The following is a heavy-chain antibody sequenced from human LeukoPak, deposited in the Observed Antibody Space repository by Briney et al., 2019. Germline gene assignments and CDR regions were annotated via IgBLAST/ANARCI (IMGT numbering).Heavy chain of an antibody. V-gene: IGHV4-4*07. CDR1: GGSISSYY. Sequence: SETLSLTCTVSGGSISSYYWSWIRQPAGKGLEWIGRIYTSGSTNYNPSLKSRVTMSVDTSKNQFSLKLSSVTAADTAVYYCAREKGYSSGWSVWSFDYWGQGTLVTVSS. D-gene: IGHD6-19*01. CDR3: AREKGYSSGWSVWSFDY. J-gene: IGHJ4*02. CDR2: IYTSGST.